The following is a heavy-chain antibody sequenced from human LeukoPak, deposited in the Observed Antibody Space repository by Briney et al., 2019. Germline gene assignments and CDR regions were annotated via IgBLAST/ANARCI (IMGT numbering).Heavy chain of an antibody. CDR1: GGSISSSSYY. CDR2: IYYSGST. J-gene: IGHJ4*02. Sequence: SETLSLTCTVSGGSISSSSYYWGWIRQPPGKGLEWIGSIYYSGSTYYNPSLKSRVTMSVDTSKNQFSLKLSSVTAADTAVYYCARAAYCSSTSCYYSHDSYFDYWGQGTPVTVSS. D-gene: IGHD2-2*01. CDR3: ARAAYCSSTSCYYSHDSYFDY. V-gene: IGHV4-39*07.